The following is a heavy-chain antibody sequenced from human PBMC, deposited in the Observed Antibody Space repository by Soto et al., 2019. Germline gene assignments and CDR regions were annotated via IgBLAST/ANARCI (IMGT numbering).Heavy chain of an antibody. V-gene: IGHV3-48*01. CDR3: XXXXXXXXXXXXXXXXDY. CDR2: ISSGSATI. CDR1: GFTFSEYA. J-gene: IGHJ4*02. Sequence: EVQLVESGGGLVQPGGSLRLSCEASGFTFSEYAMNWVRQAPGXXXXXVXXISSGSATIYYADNVKGRFIISRDNARNSLFLQMDSLXXXDXXXXXXXXXXXXXXXXXXXXXXDYWGRGALVTVSS.